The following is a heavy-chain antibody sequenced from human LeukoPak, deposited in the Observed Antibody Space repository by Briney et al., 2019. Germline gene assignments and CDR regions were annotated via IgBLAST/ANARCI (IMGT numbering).Heavy chain of an antibody. V-gene: IGHV3-74*01. Sequence: GGSLRLSCAASGFTFSSYWMHWVRQAPGKGLVWVSRINTDGSSTSYADSVKGRFTISRDNAKNTLYLQMNSLRAEDTAVYYCAKDNYDFWSDSSVDWFDPWGQGTLVTVSS. CDR3: AKDNYDFWSDSSVDWFDP. CDR1: GFTFSSYW. CDR2: INTDGSST. D-gene: IGHD3-3*01. J-gene: IGHJ5*02.